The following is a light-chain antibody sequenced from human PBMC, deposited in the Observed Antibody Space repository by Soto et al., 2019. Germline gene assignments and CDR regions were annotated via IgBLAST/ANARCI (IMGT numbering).Light chain of an antibody. V-gene: IGKV1-27*01. CDR1: QGISNY. CDR3: QNYNIAPTWT. Sequence: DIQMTQSPSSLSASVGDRVTITCRASQGISNYLAWYQQKPGKVPKLLIYAASTLQSGVPSRFSGSGSGTDFTLTISSLQPEDVATYYCQNYNIAPTWTFGQGTKVEIK. CDR2: AAS. J-gene: IGKJ1*01.